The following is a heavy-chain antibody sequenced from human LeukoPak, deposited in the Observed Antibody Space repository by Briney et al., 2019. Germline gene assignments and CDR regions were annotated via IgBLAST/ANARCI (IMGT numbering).Heavy chain of an antibody. CDR2: IKQDGSHK. J-gene: IGHJ4*02. CDR3: AGTYSSSWSGSFLDC. Sequence: GGSLRLSCAASGFTFTSYAMSWVRQAPGKGLEWVANIKQDGSHKYYVDSVKGRFSISRDNAKNSLFLQMNSVRDEDTAVYYCAGTYSSSWSGSFLDCWGQGTLVTVSS. CDR1: GFTFTSYA. V-gene: IGHV3-7*01. D-gene: IGHD6-13*01.